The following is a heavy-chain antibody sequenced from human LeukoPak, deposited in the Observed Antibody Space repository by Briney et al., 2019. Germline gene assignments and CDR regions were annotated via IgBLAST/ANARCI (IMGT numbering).Heavy chain of an antibody. V-gene: IGHV4-59*01. J-gene: IGHJ6*03. CDR1: GGSISSYY. Sequence: SETLSLTCTVSGGSISSYYWSWIRQPPGKGLEWIGYIYYSGSTNYNPSLKSRVTISVDTSKNQFSLKLSSVTAADTAVYYCARELSGSYYPDYYMDVWGKGTTVTISS. CDR3: ARELSGSYYPDYYMDV. CDR2: IYYSGST. D-gene: IGHD1-26*01.